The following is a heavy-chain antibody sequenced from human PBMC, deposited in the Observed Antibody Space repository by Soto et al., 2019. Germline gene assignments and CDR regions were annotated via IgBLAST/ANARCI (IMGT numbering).Heavy chain of an antibody. D-gene: IGHD1-7*01. CDR3: AKLGLTGTTTRPHDD. J-gene: IGHJ4*02. Sequence: SLRLSCAASGFTFSSYGMHWVRQAPGKGLEWVAVISYDGSNKYYADSVKGRFTISRDNSKNTLYLQMNSLRAEDTAVYYCAKLGLTGTTTRPHDDWGQGTLVTVSS. CDR1: GFTFSSYG. CDR2: ISYDGSNK. V-gene: IGHV3-30*18.